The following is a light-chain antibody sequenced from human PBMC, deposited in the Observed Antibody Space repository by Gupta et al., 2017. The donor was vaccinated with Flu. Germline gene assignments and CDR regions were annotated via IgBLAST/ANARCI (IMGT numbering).Light chain of an antibody. CDR2: GTD. V-gene: IGLV1-44*01. Sequence: QSVLTQPPSASGTPGQRVTISCSGSSSNIGSNPVNWYQQLPGAAPKLLIYGTDQRPSGVPDRFSGSKPGTSASLAISGLQSEDEADYYCAAWDDTLNGLFGGGTKLTVL. CDR1: SSNIGSNP. J-gene: IGLJ3*02. CDR3: AAWDDTLNGL.